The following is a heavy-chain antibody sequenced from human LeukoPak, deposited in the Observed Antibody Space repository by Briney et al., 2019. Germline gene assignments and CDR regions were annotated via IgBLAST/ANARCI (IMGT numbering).Heavy chain of an antibody. Sequence: ASVKVSCNASGYTFTGYYMHWVRQAPGQGLEWMGRIHPNSGGTNYAQKFQGRVTMTRDTSISTAYMELSRLRSDDTAVYYCARERGNDYGDYLGAFDIWGQGTMVTVSS. D-gene: IGHD4-17*01. CDR1: GYTFTGYY. V-gene: IGHV1-2*06. CDR2: IHPNSGGT. J-gene: IGHJ3*02. CDR3: ARERGNDYGDYLGAFDI.